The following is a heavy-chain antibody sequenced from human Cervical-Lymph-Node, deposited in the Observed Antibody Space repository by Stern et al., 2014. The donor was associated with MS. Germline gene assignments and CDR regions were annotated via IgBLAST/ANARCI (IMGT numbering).Heavy chain of an antibody. J-gene: IGHJ4*02. V-gene: IGHV5-51*01. CDR1: GYTFTPYW. CDR2: IFPGGSDI. Sequence: VQLVQSGPEVKRPGESLKISCQASGYTFTPYWIGWVRQMPGKGLEWTDIIFPGGSDIRYSPSFQGQVPISADKSSSPAYLQWNTLKAPDTAIYYCARQRYFDYWGQGTLVTVSS. CDR3: ARQRYFDY.